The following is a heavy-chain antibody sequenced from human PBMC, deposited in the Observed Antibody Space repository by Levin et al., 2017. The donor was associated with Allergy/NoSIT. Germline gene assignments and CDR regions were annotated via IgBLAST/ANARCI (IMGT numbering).Heavy chain of an antibody. CDR2: INPNSGAT. V-gene: IGHV1-2*06. Sequence: GASVKVSCKASGYTFTGYYMHWVRQAPGEGLEWMGRINPNSGATDSAQKFQGRVTMTRDTSTSTAYLELNRLRSDDTAIYYCARSMAQFDSWGQGTLVTVSS. J-gene: IGHJ4*02. CDR1: GYTFTGYY. CDR3: ARSMAQFDS. D-gene: IGHD5-24*01.